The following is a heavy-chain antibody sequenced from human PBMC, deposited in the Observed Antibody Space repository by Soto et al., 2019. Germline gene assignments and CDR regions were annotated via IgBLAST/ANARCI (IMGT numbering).Heavy chain of an antibody. D-gene: IGHD3-3*01. CDR3: ARVIFIDDFWSGPSDY. V-gene: IGHV3-21*01. CDR2: ISSSSSYI. CDR1: GFTFSSYS. J-gene: IGHJ4*02. Sequence: PGGSLRLSCAASGFTFSSYSMNWVRQAPGKGLEWVSSISSSSSYIYYADSVKGRFTISRDNAKNSLYLQMNSLRAEDTAVYYCARVIFIDDFWSGPSDYWGQGTLVTVSS.